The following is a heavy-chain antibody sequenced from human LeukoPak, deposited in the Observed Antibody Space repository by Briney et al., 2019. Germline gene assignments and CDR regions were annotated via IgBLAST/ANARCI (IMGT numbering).Heavy chain of an antibody. CDR3: AKDRATAMFDY. J-gene: IGHJ4*02. Sequence: PGGSLRLSCAASGFTFSSYWMHWVRQAPGKGLVGVSRINSDGSSATYADSVKGRFTISTDNAKNTLYLQMNSLRCEDTAVYYCAKDRATAMFDYWAQGTLVTVSS. V-gene: IGHV3-74*01. D-gene: IGHD5-18*01. CDR2: INSDGSSA. CDR1: GFTFSSYW.